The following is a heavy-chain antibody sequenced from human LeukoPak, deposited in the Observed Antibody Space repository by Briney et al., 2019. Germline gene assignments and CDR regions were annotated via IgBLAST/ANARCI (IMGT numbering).Heavy chain of an antibody. Sequence: PGGSLRLSCAASGFTFSSYEMNWVRQAPGKGLEWVSSISSSSSYIYYADSVKGRFTISRDNAKNSLYLQMNSLRAEDTAVYYCARDGAQRGSPFDYWGQGTLVTVSS. D-gene: IGHD3-16*01. J-gene: IGHJ4*02. CDR1: GFTFSSYE. V-gene: IGHV3-21*01. CDR3: ARDGAQRGSPFDY. CDR2: ISSSSSYI.